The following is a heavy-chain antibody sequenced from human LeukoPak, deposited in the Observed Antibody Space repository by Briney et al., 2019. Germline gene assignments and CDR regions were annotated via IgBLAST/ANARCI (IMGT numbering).Heavy chain of an antibody. CDR1: GGSFSGYY. V-gene: IGHV4-34*01. CDR2: INHSGST. J-gene: IGHJ4*02. CDR3: ASGGWSGGSPLPFDY. D-gene: IGHD2-15*01. Sequence: SETLSLTCAVYGGSFSGYYWSWIRQPPGKGLEWIGEINHSGSTNYNPSLKSRVTISVDTSKNQFSLKLSSVTAADTAVYYCASGGWSGGSPLPFDYWGQGTLVTVSS.